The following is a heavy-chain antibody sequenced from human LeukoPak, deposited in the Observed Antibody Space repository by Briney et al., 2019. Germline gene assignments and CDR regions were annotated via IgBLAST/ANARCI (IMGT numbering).Heavy chain of an antibody. Sequence: PSETLSLTCVVSGESFSYNYWTWVRQPPGKGLEWIGDINHSGRVNYRPSLKSRVTISVDTSKSQFSLKLSAVTAADTAVYYCARGLGPMSPSLDYWGQGSLVTGSS. D-gene: IGHD3-22*01. CDR1: GESFSYNY. CDR2: INHSGRV. V-gene: IGHV4-34*01. CDR3: ARGLGPMSPSLDY. J-gene: IGHJ4*02.